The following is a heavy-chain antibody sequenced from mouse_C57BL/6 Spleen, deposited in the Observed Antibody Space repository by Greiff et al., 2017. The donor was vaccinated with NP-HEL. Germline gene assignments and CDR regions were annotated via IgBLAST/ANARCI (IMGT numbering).Heavy chain of an antibody. V-gene: IGHV1-7*01. D-gene: IGHD2-4*01. CDR1: GYTFTSYW. CDR2: INPSSGYT. CDR3: ARMPYDYEEGY. Sequence: QVQLKESGAELAKPGASVKLSCKASGYTFTSYWMHWVKQRPGQGLEWIGYINPSSGYTKYNQKFKDKATLTADKSSSTACMQLSSLTYEDSAVYYCARMPYDYEEGYWGQGTTLTVSS. J-gene: IGHJ2*01.